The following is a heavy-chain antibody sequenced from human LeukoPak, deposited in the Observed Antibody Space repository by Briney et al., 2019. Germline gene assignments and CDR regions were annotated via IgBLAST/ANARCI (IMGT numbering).Heavy chain of an antibody. CDR3: ANYITVAGPYYFDS. CDR1: GGSISRYY. D-gene: IGHD6-19*01. V-gene: IGHV4-59*01. Sequence: KPSETLSLTCTVSGGSISRYYWSWIRQPPGKGLEWIGYIYYSGSTSYNPSLKSRVTISVDTSKNQFSLKLSSVTAADAAVYYCANYITVAGPYYFDSWGQGTLVTVSS. J-gene: IGHJ4*02. CDR2: IYYSGST.